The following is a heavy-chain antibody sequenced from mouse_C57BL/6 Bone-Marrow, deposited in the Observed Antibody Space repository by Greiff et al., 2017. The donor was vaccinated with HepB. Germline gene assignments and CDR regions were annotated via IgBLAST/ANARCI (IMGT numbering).Heavy chain of an antibody. CDR2: IYPGDGDT. V-gene: IGHV1-82*01. D-gene: IGHD1-1*01. CDR3: ARLGTTVVASFDY. J-gene: IGHJ2*01. CDR1: GYAFSSSW. Sequence: QVQLKQSGPELVKPGASVKISCKASGYAFSSSWMNWVKQRPGKGLEWIGRIYPGDGDTNYNGKFKGKATLTADKSSSTAYMQLSSLTSEDSAVYFCARLGTTVVASFDYWGQGTTLTVSS.